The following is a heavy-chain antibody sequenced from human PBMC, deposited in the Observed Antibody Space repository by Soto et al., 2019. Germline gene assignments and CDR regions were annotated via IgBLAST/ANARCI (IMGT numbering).Heavy chain of an antibody. J-gene: IGHJ3*02. CDR1: GFTFSNAW. CDR3: TTGIVVVVAATRSNGAFDI. CDR2: IKSKTDGGTT. V-gene: IGHV3-15*01. D-gene: IGHD2-15*01. Sequence: NPGGSLRLSCAASGFTFSNAWMSWVRQAPGKGLEWVGRIKSKTDGGTTDYAAPVKGRFTISRDDSKNTLYLQMNSLKTEDTAVYYCTTGIVVVVAATRSNGAFDIWGKGTMVTVS.